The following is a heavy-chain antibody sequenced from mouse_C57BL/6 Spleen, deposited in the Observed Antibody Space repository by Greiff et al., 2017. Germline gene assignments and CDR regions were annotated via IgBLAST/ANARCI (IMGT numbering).Heavy chain of an antibody. J-gene: IGHJ1*03. CDR3: ARLLDYDGDGDFDV. CDR1: GYTFTSYW. V-gene: IGHV1-72*01. Sequence: QVKLQQPGAELVKPGASVKLSCKASGYTFTSYWMHWVKQRPGRGLEWIGRIAPNSGGTKYNEKFKSKATLTGDKPSSTAYMQLSSLTSEDSAVYYCARLLDYDGDGDFDVWGTGTTVTVSS. D-gene: IGHD2-4*01. CDR2: IAPNSGGT.